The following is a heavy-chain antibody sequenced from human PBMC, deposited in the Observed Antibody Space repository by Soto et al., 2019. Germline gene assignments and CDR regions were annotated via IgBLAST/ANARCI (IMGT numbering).Heavy chain of an antibody. CDR1: GGSISSSSYY. CDR2: ISYSGST. CDR3: GRGPNVAVAGIFDY. D-gene: IGHD6-19*01. J-gene: IGHJ4*02. V-gene: IGHV4-61*05. Sequence: PSETLSLTCSVSGGSISSSSYYWGWIRQPPGKGLDWIAYISYSGSTNYNPSLKSRVTILVDTSKNQFSLKLSSVTAADTAVYYCGRGPNVAVAGIFDYWGQGTLVTVSS.